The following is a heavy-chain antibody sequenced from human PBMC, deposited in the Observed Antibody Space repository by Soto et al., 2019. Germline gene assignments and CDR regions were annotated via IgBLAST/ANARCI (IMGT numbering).Heavy chain of an antibody. CDR1: GFTFSSYG. Sequence: GGSLRLSCAASGFTFSSYGMHWVRQAPGKGLEWVAVISYDGSNKYYADSVKGRFTISRDNSKNTLYLQMNSLRAEDTAVYYYSKDPANSYDLRAYYCGKDVCGNGTT. CDR2: ISYDGSNK. J-gene: IGHJ6*04. D-gene: IGHD5-12*01. V-gene: IGHV3-30*18. CDR3: SKDPANSYDLRAYYCGKDV.